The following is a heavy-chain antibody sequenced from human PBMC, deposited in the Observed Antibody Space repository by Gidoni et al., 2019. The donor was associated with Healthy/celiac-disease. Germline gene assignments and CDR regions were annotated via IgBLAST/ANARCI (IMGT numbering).Heavy chain of an antibody. Sequence: QLQLQESGPGLVKPSETLSLTCTVSGGSISSSSYYWGWIRQPPGKGLEWIGSIYYSGSTYYNPSLKSRVTISVDTSKNQFSLKLSSVTAADTAVYYCANWGGYSGYDFSDPLYYFDYWGQGTLVTVSS. CDR3: ANWGGYSGYDFSDPLYYFDY. D-gene: IGHD5-12*01. CDR2: IYYSGST. J-gene: IGHJ4*02. CDR1: GGSISSSSYY. V-gene: IGHV4-39*01.